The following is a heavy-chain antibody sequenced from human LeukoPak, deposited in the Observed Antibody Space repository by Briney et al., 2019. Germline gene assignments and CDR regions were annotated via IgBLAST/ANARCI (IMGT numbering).Heavy chain of an antibody. CDR1: GFTFSTYW. CDR2: INKGATHM. CDR3: VRSRRNSDSSGYYYYYDY. V-gene: IGHV3-21*01. D-gene: IGHD3-22*01. J-gene: IGHJ4*02. Sequence: GGSLRLSCAASGFTFSTYWMHWVRQAPGQGLEWVSSINKGATHMYYADSMRGRFTVSRDDAKNSLYLQMNSLTAEDTAVYYCVRSRRNSDSSGYYYYYDYWGRGTLVTVSS.